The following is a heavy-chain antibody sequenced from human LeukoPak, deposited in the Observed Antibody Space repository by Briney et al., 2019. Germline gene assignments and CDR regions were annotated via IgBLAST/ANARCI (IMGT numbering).Heavy chain of an antibody. D-gene: IGHD3-22*01. CDR3: AKVVNSGYYYYFDY. Sequence: ASVKVSCKASGGTFSSYAMSWVRQAPGKGLEWVSAISHSSSGTYYADSVKGRFTISRDNSKNTLYMQMNSLRAEDTAVYYCAKVVNSGYYYYFDYWGQGTLVTVSS. CDR2: ISHSSSGT. CDR1: GGTFSSYA. J-gene: IGHJ4*02. V-gene: IGHV3-23*01.